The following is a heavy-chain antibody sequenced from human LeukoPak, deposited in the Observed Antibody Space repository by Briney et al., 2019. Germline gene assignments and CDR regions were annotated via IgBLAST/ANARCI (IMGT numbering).Heavy chain of an antibody. CDR3: AKERYAAAGSFDY. V-gene: IGHV3-9*01. J-gene: IGHJ4*02. Sequence: PGGSLRLSCAASGFTFDDYAMHWVRQAPGKGLEWVSGISWNSGSIGYADSVKGRFTISRDNARNSLYLQMNSLRPEDTALYYCAKERYAAAGSFDYWGQGTLVTVSS. CDR2: ISWNSGSI. CDR1: GFTFDDYA. D-gene: IGHD6-13*01.